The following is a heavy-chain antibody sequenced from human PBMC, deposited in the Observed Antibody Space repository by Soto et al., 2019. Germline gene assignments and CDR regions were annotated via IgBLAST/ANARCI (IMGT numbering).Heavy chain of an antibody. CDR1: GFTFSSYS. J-gene: IGHJ4*02. Sequence: GGSLRLSCAASGFTFSSYSMHWVRQAPGKGLEWVAAMSYDENSKYFADSVKGRFTISRDNAKNSLYLQMNSLRAEDTAAYYCARGEVYSSSWYEDFDYWGQGTLVTVSS. V-gene: IGHV3-30-3*01. D-gene: IGHD6-13*01. CDR3: ARGEVYSSSWYEDFDY. CDR2: MSYDENSK.